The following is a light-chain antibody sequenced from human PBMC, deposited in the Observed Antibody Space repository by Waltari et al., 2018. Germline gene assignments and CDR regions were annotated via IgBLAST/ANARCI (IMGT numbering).Light chain of an antibody. CDR3: MQGSHRPRT. CDR1: QSLLYSDGNTY. Sequence: DVVMTQSPLSLPVTLGQPASISCRSSQSLLYSDGNTYLSWFHQRPGQSPRRLIYKVSNRDSGVPDRFSGSGSGTDFTLKIGRVEAEDVGVYYCMQGSHRPRTFGQGTKVEIK. CDR2: KVS. J-gene: IGKJ1*01. V-gene: IGKV2-30*01.